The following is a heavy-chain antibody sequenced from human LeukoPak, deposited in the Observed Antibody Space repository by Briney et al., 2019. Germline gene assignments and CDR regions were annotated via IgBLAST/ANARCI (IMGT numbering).Heavy chain of an antibody. CDR3: ARRGGSGRSFDY. CDR2: IYYTGST. D-gene: IGHD3-10*01. CDR1: GGSVSSGTYY. Sequence: SETLPLTCTVSGGSVSSGTYYWSCIRQPPGKGLEWIGYIYYTGSTNYNPSLKSRLTISVDTSKNQFSLKLSSVTAADTAVYYCARRGGSGRSFDYWGQGTLVTVSS. J-gene: IGHJ4*02. V-gene: IGHV4-61*01.